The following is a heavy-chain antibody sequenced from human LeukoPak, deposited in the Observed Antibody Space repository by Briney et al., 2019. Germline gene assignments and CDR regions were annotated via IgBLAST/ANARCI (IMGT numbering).Heavy chain of an antibody. V-gene: IGHV3-53*05. CDR1: GITVSSNY. CDR3: AVIVVVPAAIWFDY. Sequence: GGSLRLSCAASGITVSSNYMSWVRQAPGNGLDWVSVISSGASTSYADSVKGRFTISRDNSKNTLYLQMNSLRADDTAVYYSAVIVVVPAAIWFDYWGQGTLVTVSS. J-gene: IGHJ4*02. CDR2: ISSGAST. D-gene: IGHD2-2*02.